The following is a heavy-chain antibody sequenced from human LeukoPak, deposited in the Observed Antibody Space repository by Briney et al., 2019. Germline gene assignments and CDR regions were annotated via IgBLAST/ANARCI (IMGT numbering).Heavy chain of an antibody. Sequence: SETLSLICTVSGGSISSYYWSWIRQPPGKGLEWIGYIYYSGSTNYNPSLKSRVTISVDTSKNQFSLNLSSVTAADTAVYYCARDNWGSLWFDPWGQGTLVTVSS. V-gene: IGHV4-59*01. J-gene: IGHJ5*02. CDR1: GGSISSYY. D-gene: IGHD7-27*01. CDR3: ARDNWGSLWFDP. CDR2: IYYSGST.